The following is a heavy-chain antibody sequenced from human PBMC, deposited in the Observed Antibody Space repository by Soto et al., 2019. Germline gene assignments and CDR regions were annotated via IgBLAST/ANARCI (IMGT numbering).Heavy chain of an antibody. V-gene: IGHV4-31*03. Sequence: QVQLQESGPGLVKPSQTLSLICTVSGGSISSGGDYWSWIRQHPGKGLEWIGYIYYSGSTYYNPCLKSRVTISVDTSKNPFSLILRSVTAADTAVYYCATVDYGDYSAKWFDPWGQGTLVTVSS. J-gene: IGHJ5*02. CDR2: IYYSGST. CDR1: GGSISSGGDY. D-gene: IGHD4-17*01. CDR3: ATVDYGDYSAKWFDP.